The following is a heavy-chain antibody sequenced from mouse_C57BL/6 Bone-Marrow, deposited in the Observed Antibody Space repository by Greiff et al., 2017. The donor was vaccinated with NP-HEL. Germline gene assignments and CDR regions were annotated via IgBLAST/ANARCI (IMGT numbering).Heavy chain of an antibody. CDR1: GFTFSSYG. D-gene: IGHD2-5*01. CDR3: ARHYYSNYFDY. CDR2: ISSGDSYT. V-gene: IGHV5-6*01. Sequence: EVHLVESGGDLVKPGGSLKLSCAASGFTFSSYGMSWVRQTPDKRLEWGATISSGDSYTYYPDSVKGRFTISRDNAKNTLYLQMSSLKSEDTAMYYCARHYYSNYFDYWGQGTTLTVSS. J-gene: IGHJ2*01.